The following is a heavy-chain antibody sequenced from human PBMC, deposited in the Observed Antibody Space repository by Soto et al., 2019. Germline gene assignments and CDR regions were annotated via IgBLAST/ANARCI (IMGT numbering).Heavy chain of an antibody. J-gene: IGHJ6*02. CDR1: GGTLSNYA. D-gene: IGHD3-10*01. Sequence: QVQLVQSGAEVKKPGSSVKVSCKASGGTLSNYALSWVRQAPGQGLEWVGGIIPIFGTSNYAQNFQGRVTITADESTSTAYMELSSLRSEDTAVYYCARGVRTGFYGMDVWRQGTTVTVSS. CDR3: ARGVRTGFYGMDV. CDR2: IIPIFGTS. V-gene: IGHV1-69*01.